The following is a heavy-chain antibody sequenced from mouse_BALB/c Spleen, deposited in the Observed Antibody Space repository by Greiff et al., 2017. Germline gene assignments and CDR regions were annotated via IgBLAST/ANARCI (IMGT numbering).Heavy chain of an antibody. Sequence: QVQLKESGPGLVAPSQSLSITCTVSGFSLTSYGVHWVRQPPGKGLEWLGVIWAGGSTNYNSALMSRLSISKDNSKSQVFLKMNSLQTDDTAMYYCARDWYYGSPYAMDYWGQGTSVTVSS. CDR2: IWAGGST. D-gene: IGHD1-1*01. J-gene: IGHJ4*01. CDR3: ARDWYYGSPYAMDY. CDR1: GFSLTSYG. V-gene: IGHV2-9*02.